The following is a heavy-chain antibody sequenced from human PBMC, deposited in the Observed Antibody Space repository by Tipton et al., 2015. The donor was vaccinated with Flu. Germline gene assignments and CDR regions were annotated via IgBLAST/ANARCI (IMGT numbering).Heavy chain of an antibody. CDR3: TAGVGTTDHDY. V-gene: IGHV3-15*01. CDR1: GLTFSEAW. CDR2: IKSKTDSGTR. Sequence: SLRLSCVASGLTFSEAWMSGVRQAPGKGLGWVGRIKSKTDSGTRDFAAPVKGRFSISRDDSKNTLYLQMNSVMIDDTAVYYCTAGVGTTDHDYWGQGTLVTVSS. J-gene: IGHJ4*02. D-gene: IGHD1-26*01.